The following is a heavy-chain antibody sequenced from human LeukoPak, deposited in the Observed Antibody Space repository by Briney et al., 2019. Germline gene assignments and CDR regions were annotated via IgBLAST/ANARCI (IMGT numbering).Heavy chain of an antibody. CDR3: SRVIAGLFDY. D-gene: IGHD2-21*01. CDR1: GGTFSSYA. Sequence: ASVKVSCKASGGTFSSYAINWVRLATGQGLEWMGWMNPNSGNTGYAQKFQGRVTMTRNTSISTAYMELSSLRSEDTAVYYCSRVIAGLFDYWGQGTLVTVSS. CDR2: MNPNSGNT. V-gene: IGHV1-8*02. J-gene: IGHJ4*02.